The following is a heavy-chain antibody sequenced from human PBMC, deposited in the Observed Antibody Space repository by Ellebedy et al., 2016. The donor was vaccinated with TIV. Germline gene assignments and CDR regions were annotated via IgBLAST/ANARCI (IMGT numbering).Heavy chain of an antibody. CDR1: GFTFSSYW. J-gene: IGHJ2*01. Sequence: GESLKISCAASGFTFSSYWMSWVRQAPGKGLEWVANIKQDGSEKYYVDSVKGRFTISRDNAKNSLYLQINSLRAEDTAVYYCAREGQYGGSWYWGYFDLWGRGTLVTVSS. CDR3: AREGQYGGSWYWGYFDL. D-gene: IGHD6-13*01. V-gene: IGHV3-7*01. CDR2: IKQDGSEK.